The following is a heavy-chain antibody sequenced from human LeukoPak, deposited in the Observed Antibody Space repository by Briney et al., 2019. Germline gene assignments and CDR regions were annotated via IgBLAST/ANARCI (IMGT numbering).Heavy chain of an antibody. CDR3: ASTRRSSVVGAINWFDP. CDR1: GGSISSRSYC. V-gene: IGHV4-39*01. CDR2: IYYSGST. Sequence: SETLSLTCTVSGGSISSRSYCWGWIRQPPGTGLEWIGSIYYSGSTYYNPSLKSRVTISVDTSKNQFSLKLSSVTAADTAVYYCASTRRSSVVGAINWFDPWGQGTLVTVSS. D-gene: IGHD1-26*01. J-gene: IGHJ5*02.